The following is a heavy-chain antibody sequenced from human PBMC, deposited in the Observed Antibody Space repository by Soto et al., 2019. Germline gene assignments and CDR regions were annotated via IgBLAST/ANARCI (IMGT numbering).Heavy chain of an antibody. J-gene: IGHJ4*02. CDR3: AGGKSSAVLEGP. V-gene: IGHV1-18*01. Sequence: QVQLVQSGAEVKKPGASVKVSCKGSGFTFSNYGFNWVRQAPGQGLEWVGWVSAYNGYTKSAQNFQDRLIMTTDTFTKTGYMGLRGLRPDDTALYSCAGGKSSAVLEGPWGQGKLVTVSS. CDR1: GFTFSNYG. D-gene: IGHD6-19*01. CDR2: VSAYNGYT.